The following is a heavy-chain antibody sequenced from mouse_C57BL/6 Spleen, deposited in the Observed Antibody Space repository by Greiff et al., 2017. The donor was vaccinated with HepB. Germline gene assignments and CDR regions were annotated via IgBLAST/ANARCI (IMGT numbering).Heavy chain of an antibody. J-gene: IGHJ4*01. D-gene: IGHD1-1*01. CDR1: GYTFTSYW. Sequence: QVQLQQPGAELVKPGASVKLSCKASGYTFTSYWMQWVKQRPGQGLEWIGEIDPSDSYTNYNQKFKGKATLTVDTSSSTAYMQLSSLTSEDSAVYYCARWITDYDYEMDYWGQGTTVTVSS. CDR2: IDPSDSYT. CDR3: ARWITDYDYEMDY. V-gene: IGHV1-50*01.